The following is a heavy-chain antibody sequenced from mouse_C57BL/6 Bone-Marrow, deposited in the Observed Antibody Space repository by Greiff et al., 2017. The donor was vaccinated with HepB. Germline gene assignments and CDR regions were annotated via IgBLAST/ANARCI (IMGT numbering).Heavy chain of an antibody. Sequence: QVQLQQPGAELVKPGASVKLSCKASGYTFTSYWMQWVKQRPGQGLEWIGEIDPSDSYTNYNQKFKGKATLTVDTSSSTAYMQLSSLTSEDSAVYYCARGPIYYGNQYYYAMDYWGQGTSVTVSS. V-gene: IGHV1-50*01. CDR1: GYTFTSYW. CDR3: ARGPIYYGNQYYYAMDY. D-gene: IGHD2-1*01. CDR2: IDPSDSYT. J-gene: IGHJ4*01.